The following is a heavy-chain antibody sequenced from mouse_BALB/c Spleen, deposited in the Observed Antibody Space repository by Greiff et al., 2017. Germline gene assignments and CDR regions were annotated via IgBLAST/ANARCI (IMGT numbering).Heavy chain of an antibody. D-gene: IGHD2-4*01. V-gene: IGHV5-17*02. J-gene: IGHJ2*01. CDR3: ARWGLRRVFDY. CDR1: GFTFSSFG. Sequence: EVQVVESGGGLVQPGGSRKLSCAASGFTFSSFGMHWVRQAPEKGLEWVAYISSGSSTIYYADTVKGRFTISRDNPKNTLFLQMTSLRSEDTAMYYCARWGLRRVFDYWGQGTTLTVSS. CDR2: ISSGSSTI.